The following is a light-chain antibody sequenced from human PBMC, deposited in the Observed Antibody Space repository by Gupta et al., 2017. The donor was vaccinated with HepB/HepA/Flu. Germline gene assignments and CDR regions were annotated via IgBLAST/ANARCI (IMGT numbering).Light chain of an antibody. Sequence: DIVMTQSPLSLPVTPGEPASISCRSSQSLLHSNGYNYLDWYLQKPGQSPQLLLYLGSNRASGVPDRISGSSSGADFRLKIIRREAEDVGVYYCWQTLQNARTFGQGTKLEIK. CDR1: QSLLHSNGYNY. J-gene: IGKJ2*01. CDR2: LGS. CDR3: WQTLQNART. V-gene: IGKV2-28*01.